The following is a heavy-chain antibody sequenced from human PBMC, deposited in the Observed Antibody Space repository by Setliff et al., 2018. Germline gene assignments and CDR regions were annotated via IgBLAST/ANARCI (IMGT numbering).Heavy chain of an antibody. V-gene: IGHV1-69*05. CDR3: ARSPAVLGIVYLDP. J-gene: IGHJ5*02. CDR1: GDSFSNYA. CDR2: IIPMFGAP. D-gene: IGHD2-15*01. Sequence: VASVKVSCKASGDSFSNYAISWVRQAPGQGLEWMGGIIPMFGAPAYTQKFQDRVTITTDESTSTAYMELNSLTSEDTAVYYCARSPAVLGIVYLDPWGQGTLVTVS.